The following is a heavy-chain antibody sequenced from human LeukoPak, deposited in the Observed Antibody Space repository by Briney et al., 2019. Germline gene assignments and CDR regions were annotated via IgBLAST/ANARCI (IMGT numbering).Heavy chain of an antibody. J-gene: IGHJ2*01. CDR1: GYTFTSSG. D-gene: IGHD1-26*01. V-gene: IGHV1-18*01. CDR3: ARGWGGYYYWYFDL. Sequence: GASVKVSCKASGYTFTSSGVSWVRQAPGQGLEWMGWISAYNGKTIFAQKFQGRAIMTIDRSTHTAHMELRSLRSDDTAVYYCARGWGGYYYWYFDLWGRGTLVTVSS. CDR2: ISAYNGKT.